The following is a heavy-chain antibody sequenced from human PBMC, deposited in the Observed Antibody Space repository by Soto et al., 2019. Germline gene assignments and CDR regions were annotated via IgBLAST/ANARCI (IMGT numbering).Heavy chain of an antibody. CDR1: GFTFRTYA. CDR3: ARDSETNGYSYDYFDY. V-gene: IGHV3-30*04. J-gene: IGHJ4*02. CDR2: ISYDGSNT. D-gene: IGHD5-18*01. Sequence: QVQLVESRGGVVQPGRSLKLSCAASGFTFRTYAMHWVRQAPGKGLEWVAVISYDGSNTYYADSVKGRFTISRDSSKNTLYLQMNSLRTEDSAVYYCARDSETNGYSYDYFDYWGQGTLVTVSS.